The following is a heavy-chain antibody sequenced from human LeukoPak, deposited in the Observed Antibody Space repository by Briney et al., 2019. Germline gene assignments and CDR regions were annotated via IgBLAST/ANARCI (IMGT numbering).Heavy chain of an antibody. D-gene: IGHD1-26*01. CDR3: ARDYSDYYTFDY. J-gene: IGHJ4*02. CDR1: GYTFTGYY. Sequence: ASVKVSCKASGYTFTGYYMHWVRQAPGQGLEWMGRINPNSGGTNYAQKFQGRVTMTRDTSMSTAYMELSRLRSDDTAVYYCARDYSDYYTFDYWGQGTLVTVSS. V-gene: IGHV1-2*06. CDR2: INPNSGGT.